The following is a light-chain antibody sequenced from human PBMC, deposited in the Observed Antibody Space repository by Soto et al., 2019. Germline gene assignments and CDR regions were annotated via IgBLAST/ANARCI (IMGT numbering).Light chain of an antibody. CDR3: QSYDSSLSAV. J-gene: IGLJ1*01. CDR2: SND. V-gene: IGLV1-47*01. Sequence: QSVLTQSPSASGTPGQRVIISCSGTSSNIGTNYVYWYQQLPGTAPKVLIYSNDKRPSGVPNRFSGSKSGTSASLAITGLQAEDEADYYCQSYDSSLSAVFGTGTKLTVL. CDR1: SSNIGTNY.